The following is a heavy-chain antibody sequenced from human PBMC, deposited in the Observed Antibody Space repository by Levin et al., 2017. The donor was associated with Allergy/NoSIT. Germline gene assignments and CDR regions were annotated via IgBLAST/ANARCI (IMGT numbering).Heavy chain of an antibody. D-gene: IGHD3-10*01. CDR3: ARHVWFGELFDGMDV. Sequence: SQTLSLTCPVSGGSISSYYWSWIRQPPGKGLEWIGYIYYSGSTNYNPSLKSRVTISVDTSKNQFSLKLSSVTAADTAVYYCARHVWFGELFDGMDVWGQGTTVTVSS. CDR1: GGSISSYY. V-gene: IGHV4-59*08. CDR2: IYYSGST. J-gene: IGHJ6*02.